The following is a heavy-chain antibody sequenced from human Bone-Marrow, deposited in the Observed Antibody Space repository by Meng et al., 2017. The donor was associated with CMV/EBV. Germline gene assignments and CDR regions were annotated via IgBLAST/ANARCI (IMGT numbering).Heavy chain of an antibody. CDR2: IYYSGNT. Sequence: SETLSLTCTVSGGSMNTYYWSWIRQSPGKGLQWIGYIYYSGNTNYNPSLRSRVTISADTSKNQFSLKLNSVTAADTAVYYCARDRSWRGTWYFDFWGQGTLVTVSS. CDR3: ARDRSWRGTWYFDF. D-gene: IGHD1-26*01. CDR1: GGSMNTYY. J-gene: IGHJ4*02. V-gene: IGHV4-59*12.